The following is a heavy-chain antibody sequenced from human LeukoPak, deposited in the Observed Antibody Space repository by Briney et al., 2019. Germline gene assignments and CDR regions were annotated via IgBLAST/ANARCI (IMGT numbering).Heavy chain of an antibody. CDR1: GYTFTSYG. D-gene: IGHD2-15*01. J-gene: IGHJ4*02. Sequence: ASVKVSCKASGYTFTSYGISWVRQAPGQGLEWMGWISAYNGNTNCAQKLQGRVTMTTDTSTSTAYMELRSLRSDDTAVYYCAREYCSGGSCSFDYWGQGTLVTVSS. CDR2: ISAYNGNT. CDR3: AREYCSGGSCSFDY. V-gene: IGHV1-18*04.